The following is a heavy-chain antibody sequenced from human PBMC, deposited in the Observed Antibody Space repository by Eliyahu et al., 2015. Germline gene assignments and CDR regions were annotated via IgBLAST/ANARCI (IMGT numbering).Heavy chain of an antibody. V-gene: IGHV3-30*18. CDR2: IVFDGSNQ. CDR1: GFXFSSYG. D-gene: IGHD3-3*01. J-gene: IGHJ4*02. Sequence: QVQLVQSGGGVVQPGTSLRXSCAASGFXFSSYGMXWVRXAPGKGLEWVAVIVFDGSNQYYADSVKGRFTISRDNSKNTLYLQINSLRAEDTAVFYCAKELEGGGGLDYWGQGTLVTVSS. CDR3: AKELEGGGGLDY.